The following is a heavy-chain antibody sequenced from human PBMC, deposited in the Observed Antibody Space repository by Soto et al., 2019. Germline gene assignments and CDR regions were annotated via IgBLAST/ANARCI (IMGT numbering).Heavy chain of an antibody. CDR3: ARLRRDWGDAFAL. CDR2: IIAVVDKA. CDR1: GGSFGSSA. J-gene: IGHJ3*01. D-gene: IGHD3-16*01. Sequence: QVPLVQSGADVKKPGSSVKVSCKTSGGSFGSSAISWVRQAPAQGLEWMGEIIAVVDKANYAQNFQGRLTITADELTGTVFMELSSLRSEDTAVYFCARLRRDWGDAFALWGLGTVVTVSS. V-gene: IGHV1-69*01.